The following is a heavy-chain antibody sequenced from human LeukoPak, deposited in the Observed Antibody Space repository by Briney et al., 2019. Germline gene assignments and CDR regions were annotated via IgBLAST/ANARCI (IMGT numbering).Heavy chain of an antibody. CDR2: ISSSGRST. J-gene: IGHJ4*02. Sequence: GGSLRLSCAASAFTFSNYAMSWVRQAPGKGLEWVSLEWVSAISSSGRSTYYADSVKGRFTISRDNSKNTLYLQMNSLRAEDTAVYYCAKATGYLLWGQGTLVIVSS. V-gene: IGHV3-23*01. D-gene: IGHD1-14*01. CDR1: AFTFSNYA. CDR3: AKATGYLL.